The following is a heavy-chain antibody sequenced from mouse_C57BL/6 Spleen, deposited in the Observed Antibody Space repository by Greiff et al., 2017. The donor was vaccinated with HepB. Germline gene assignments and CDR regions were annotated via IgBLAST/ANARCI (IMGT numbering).Heavy chain of an antibody. J-gene: IGHJ3*01. CDR2: ISSGSSTI. Sequence: EVKLVESGGGLVKPGGSLKLSCAASGFTFSDYGMHWVRQAPEKGLEWVAYISSGSSTIYYADTVKGRFTISKDNAKNTLFLQMTSLRSEDTAMDYCARNYYDYHFAYWGQETLVTVSA. D-gene: IGHD2-4*01. CDR1: GFTFSDYG. CDR3: ARNYYDYHFAY. V-gene: IGHV5-17*01.